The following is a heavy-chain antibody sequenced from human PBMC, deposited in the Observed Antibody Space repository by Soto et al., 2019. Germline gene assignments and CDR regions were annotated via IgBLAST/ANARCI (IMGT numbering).Heavy chain of an antibody. CDR1: GGSFSDSY. V-gene: IGHV4-34*01. J-gene: IGHJ5*02. D-gene: IGHD6-6*01. CDR3: ASREQLGPFDP. Sequence: SETLSLTCAVCGGSFSDSYWSWIRQPPGKGLEWIGEINHSGSTNYNPSLMSRVTISVDTSKNQFSLKLSSVTAADTAVFYCASREQLGPFDPWGQGTLVTVSS. CDR2: INHSGST.